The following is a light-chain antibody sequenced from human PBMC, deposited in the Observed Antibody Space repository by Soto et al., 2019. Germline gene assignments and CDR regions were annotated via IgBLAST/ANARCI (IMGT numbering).Light chain of an antibody. V-gene: IGLV2-14*01. J-gene: IGLJ1*01. CDR3: SCLSTTSTPIV. CDR1: SSDIGLYNH. CDR2: EVN. Sequence: QSALSQPASMSGSPGQSITIPCTGASSDIGLYNHVSWYQHHPGKAPKLLISEVNIRPSGLSDRFSASKAGNTASLTISGLQPEDEAYYYCSCLSTTSTPIVFGTGTKVTVL.